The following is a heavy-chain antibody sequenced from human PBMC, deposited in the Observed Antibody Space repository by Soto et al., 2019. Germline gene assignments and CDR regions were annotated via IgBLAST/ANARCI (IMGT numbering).Heavy chain of an antibody. V-gene: IGHV1-8*02. CDR2: MDPNSGDT. CDR1: GYTFTSYG. D-gene: IGHD7-27*01. CDR3: ARNRRNTGDFDY. J-gene: IGHJ4*02. Sequence: ASVKASCKASGYTFTSYGISWVRQATGQGLEWMGWMDPNSGDTGYAQKFQGRVTMTRDTSISTAYMELSSLRSEDTALYYCARNRRNTGDFDYWGPGTLVTVSS.